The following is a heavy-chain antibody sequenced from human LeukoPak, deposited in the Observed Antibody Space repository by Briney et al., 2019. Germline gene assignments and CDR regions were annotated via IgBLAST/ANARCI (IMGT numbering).Heavy chain of an antibody. V-gene: IGHV4-4*07. CDR2: IYTSGST. D-gene: IGHD4-11*01. Sequence: TSETLSLTCAVSGYSISSSYYWSWIRQPAGKGLEWIGRIYTSGSTNYNPSLKSRVTMSVDTSKNQFSLKLSSVTAADTAVYYCARVWETTVAFDIWGQGTMVTVSS. CDR1: GYSISSSYY. J-gene: IGHJ3*02. CDR3: ARVWETTVAFDI.